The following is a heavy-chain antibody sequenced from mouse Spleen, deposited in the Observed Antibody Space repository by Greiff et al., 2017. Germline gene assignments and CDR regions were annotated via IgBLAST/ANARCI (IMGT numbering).Heavy chain of an antibody. J-gene: IGHJ4*01. CDR2: IWAGGST. D-gene: IGHD1-1*01. CDR1: GFSLTSYG. Sequence: QVQLKESGPGLVAPSQSLSITCTVSGFSLTSYGVHWVRQPPGKGLEWLGVIWAGGSTNYNSALMSRLSISKDNSKSQVFLKMNSLQTDDTAMYYCATYYYDGRGAMDYWGQGTSVTVSS. CDR3: ATYYYDGRGAMDY. V-gene: IGHV2-9*02.